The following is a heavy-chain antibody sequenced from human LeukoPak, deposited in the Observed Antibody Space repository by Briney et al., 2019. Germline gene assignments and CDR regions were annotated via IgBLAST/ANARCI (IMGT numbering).Heavy chain of an antibody. CDR3: ARDRSIAAAGFDC. D-gene: IGHD6-13*01. J-gene: IGHJ4*02. V-gene: IGHV1-69*13. Sequence: SVKVSCKASGGTFSSYAISWVRQAPGQGLEWMGGIIPIFGTANYAQKFQGRVTITADESTSTAYMELSSLRSEDTAVYYCARDRSIAAAGFDCWGQGTLVTVSS. CDR1: GGTFSSYA. CDR2: IIPIFGTA.